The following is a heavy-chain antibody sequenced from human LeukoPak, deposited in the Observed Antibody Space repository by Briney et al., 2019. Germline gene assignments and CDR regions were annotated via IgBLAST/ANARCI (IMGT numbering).Heavy chain of an antibody. J-gene: IGHJ6*02. Sequence: GASVTVSCKVSGYTFTGYYLHWLRQAPGQGLEWMGRINPSGGSTNYAQKFQGRVTMTRDTPTNTVYMELSSLRTEDTAVYYCASVYLYGMDVWGQGTTVTVSS. V-gene: IGHV1-46*01. D-gene: IGHD2-8*01. CDR1: GYTFTGYY. CDR3: ASVYLYGMDV. CDR2: INPSGGST.